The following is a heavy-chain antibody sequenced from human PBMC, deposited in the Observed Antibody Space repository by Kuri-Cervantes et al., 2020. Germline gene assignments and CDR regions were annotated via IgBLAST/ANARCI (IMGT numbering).Heavy chain of an antibody. Sequence: ASVKVSCKASGCTFTSYDINCVRQATGQGLEWMGWMNPESGDTAYAQKFPGRVTMTRNTSINTPYMELSSLRSEDTAVYYCARGYYDFSYFDYWGQGTLVTVSS. V-gene: IGHV1-8*01. CDR3: ARGYYDFSYFDY. D-gene: IGHD3-22*01. J-gene: IGHJ4*02. CDR2: MNPESGDT. CDR1: GCTFTSYD.